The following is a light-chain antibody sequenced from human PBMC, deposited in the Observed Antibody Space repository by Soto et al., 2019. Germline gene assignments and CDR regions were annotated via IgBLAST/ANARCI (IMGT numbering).Light chain of an antibody. CDR1: SSDVGGYNY. J-gene: IGLJ1*01. CDR3: NSYTSSGTGV. Sequence: QSALTQPPSVSGSPGQSITISCTGTSSDVGGYNYVSWYQQHPGTAPKLMIYDVSNRPSGVSNRFSGSKSGNTASLTISGLQAEDEADYCRNSYTSSGTGVFGTGTKLTVL. CDR2: DVS. V-gene: IGLV2-14*01.